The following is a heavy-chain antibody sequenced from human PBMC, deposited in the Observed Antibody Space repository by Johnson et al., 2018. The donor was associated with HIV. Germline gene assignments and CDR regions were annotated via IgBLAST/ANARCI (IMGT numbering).Heavy chain of an antibody. Sequence: VQLVESGGGLVQPGRSLRLSCAASGFTFDDFAMHWVRQAPGKGLEWVSGISGNSNSIGYVDSVKGRFTISRDNAKNSLYLQMNSLRAEDTAVYYCAREAGGGYDSDAFDIWGQGTVVTVSS. V-gene: IGHV3-9*01. CDR3: AREAGGGYDSDAFDI. D-gene: IGHD5-12*01. CDR2: ISGNSNSI. CDR1: GFTFDDFA. J-gene: IGHJ3*02.